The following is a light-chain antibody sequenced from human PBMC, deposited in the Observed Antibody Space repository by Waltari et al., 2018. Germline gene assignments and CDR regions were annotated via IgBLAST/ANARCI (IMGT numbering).Light chain of an antibody. CDR2: EVD. CDR3: SSYAGSNNLV. CDR1: SSDVGGYVY. V-gene: IGLV2-8*01. Sequence: QSALTQPPSASGSPGQSVTISCPGTSSDVGGYVYLSWYQQHPGKAPKVIIYEVDKRPSGVPDRFSGSKAGNTASLTVSGLQADDEADYYCSSYAGSNNLVFGGGTKLTVL. J-gene: IGLJ2*01.